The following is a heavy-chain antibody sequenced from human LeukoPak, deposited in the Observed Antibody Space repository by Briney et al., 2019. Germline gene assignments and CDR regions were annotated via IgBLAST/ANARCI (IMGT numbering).Heavy chain of an antibody. Sequence: SETLSLTCTVSGGSISSSSYYWGWIRQPPGKGLEWIGSIYYSGSTYYNPSLKSRVTISVDTSKNQFSLKLSSVTAADTAVYYCARDAPLSRYYDFWSGYLQASGDDAFDIWGQGTMVTVSS. CDR2: IYYSGST. V-gene: IGHV4-39*07. J-gene: IGHJ3*02. D-gene: IGHD3-3*01. CDR1: GGSISSSSYY. CDR3: ARDAPLSRYYDFWSGYLQASGDDAFDI.